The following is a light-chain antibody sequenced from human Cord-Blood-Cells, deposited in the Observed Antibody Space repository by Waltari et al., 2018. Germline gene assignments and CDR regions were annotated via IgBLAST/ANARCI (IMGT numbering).Light chain of an antibody. CDR1: SRDVGGYNN. Sequence: QSALTQPASVSGSPGQSITISCTGTSRDVGGYNNLSWYQQHPGKAPKLMIYDVSNRPSGVSNRFSGSKSGNTASLTISGLQAEDEADYYCSSYTSSSTLVFGGGTKLTVL. J-gene: IGLJ2*01. CDR2: DVS. CDR3: SSYTSSSTLV. V-gene: IGLV2-14*01.